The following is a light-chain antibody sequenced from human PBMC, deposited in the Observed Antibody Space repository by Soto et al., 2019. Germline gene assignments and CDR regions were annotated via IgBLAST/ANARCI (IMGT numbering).Light chain of an antibody. J-gene: IGLJ1*01. Sequence: QSALTQPASVSGSPVQSITISCTGTNSDVGDYNYVSWYQQHPGKAPKLIIYEVSNRPSGISDRFSASKSGNTASLTISGLQAEDEADYYCSSYTNSNTRVFGTGTKVTVL. V-gene: IGLV2-14*01. CDR2: EVS. CDR1: NSDVGDYNY. CDR3: SSYTNSNTRV.